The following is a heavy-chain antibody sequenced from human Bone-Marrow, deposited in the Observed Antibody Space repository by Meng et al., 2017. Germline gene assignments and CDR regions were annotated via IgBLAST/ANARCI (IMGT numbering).Heavy chain of an antibody. Sequence: RQECGPGLVQPAQTPYPPCTVSGGSISSGGYYWSWIRQHPGKGLEWIGYIYYSGSTYYNPSLKSLVTISVDTSKNQFSLKLSSVTAADTAVYYCAREASPEYYFDYWGQGTLVTVSS. D-gene: IGHD1-14*01. CDR2: IYYSGST. CDR1: GGSISSGGYY. V-gene: IGHV4-31*01. J-gene: IGHJ4*02. CDR3: AREASPEYYFDY.